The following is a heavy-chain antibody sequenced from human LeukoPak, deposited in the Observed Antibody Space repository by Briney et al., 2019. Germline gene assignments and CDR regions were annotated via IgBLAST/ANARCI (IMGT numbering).Heavy chain of an antibody. CDR2: IDWKGGST. CDR3: ARARGYYYDSSGYYYYFDY. Sequence: PGGSLRLSCAASGFTFDDYGMTWVRQAPGKGLEWVSGIDWKGGSTGYADSVKGRFTISRDNAKNSLYLQMNSLRAEDTALYYCARARGYYYDSSGYYYYFDYWGQGTLVTVSS. D-gene: IGHD3-22*01. J-gene: IGHJ4*02. V-gene: IGHV3-20*04. CDR1: GFTFDDYG.